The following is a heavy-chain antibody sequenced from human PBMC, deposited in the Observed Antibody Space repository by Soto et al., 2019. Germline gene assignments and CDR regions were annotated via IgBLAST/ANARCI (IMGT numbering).Heavy chain of an antibody. J-gene: IGHJ5*01. D-gene: IGHD6-19*01. CDR1: GDSMNNNNW. CDR2: IYHSGAT. V-gene: IGHV4-4*02. Sequence: QVQLQESGPGLVKPSGTLSLTCAVSGDSMNNNNWWSWVRQSPRKGLERIAEIYHSGATNYNPSLQSRVTISIDKSEKQFSLKLNSVTAADTAVYYCARAGLGLAFDSWGQGALITVSS. CDR3: ARAGLGLAFDS.